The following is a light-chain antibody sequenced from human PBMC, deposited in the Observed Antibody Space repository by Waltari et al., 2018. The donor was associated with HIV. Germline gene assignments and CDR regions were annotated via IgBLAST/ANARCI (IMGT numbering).Light chain of an antibody. CDR2: TNY. V-gene: IGLV1-44*01. Sequence: QSVLTQPPSVSGTPGQNVTISCSGSSPNTRSNILNWYQQLPGAAPKLLIYTNYQRPSGVPDRFSGSKSGTSASLAISGLQSADEADYYCAAWDDSLNGMFGGGTKLTVL. J-gene: IGLJ3*02. CDR1: SPNTRSNI. CDR3: AAWDDSLNGM.